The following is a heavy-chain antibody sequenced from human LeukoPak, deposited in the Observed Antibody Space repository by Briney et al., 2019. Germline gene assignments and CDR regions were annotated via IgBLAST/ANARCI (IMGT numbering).Heavy chain of an antibody. CDR3: ARTYCGGDCPPGDDAFDI. J-gene: IGHJ3*02. Sequence: PGGSLRLSCAASGFTFSSYAMSWGRQAPGKGLEWVSSISSSSSYIYYADSVKGRFTISRDNAKNSLYLQMNSLRAEDTAVYYCARTYCGGDCPPGDDAFDIWGQGTMVTVSS. CDR2: ISSSSSYI. V-gene: IGHV3-21*01. D-gene: IGHD2-21*02. CDR1: GFTFSSYA.